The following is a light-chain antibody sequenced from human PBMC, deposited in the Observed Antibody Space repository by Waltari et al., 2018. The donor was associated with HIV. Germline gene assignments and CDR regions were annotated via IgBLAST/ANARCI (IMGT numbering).Light chain of an antibody. CDR2: LAS. CDR3: MQALQTLT. Sequence: SVLTQSPVSLPVTPGVPAAICSRYSQSILHSDGYTYLDWYLQKQGQFPQLIIYLASNRASGVPDRFSGSRSGTNFTLKISRVAAEDVGVYYCMQALQTLTFGGGTKVEI. V-gene: IGKV2-28*01. J-gene: IGKJ4*01. CDR1: QSILHSDGYTY.